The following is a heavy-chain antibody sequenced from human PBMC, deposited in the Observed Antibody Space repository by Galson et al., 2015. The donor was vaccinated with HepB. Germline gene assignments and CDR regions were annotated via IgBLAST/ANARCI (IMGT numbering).Heavy chain of an antibody. CDR2: IYYSGST. J-gene: IGHJ4*02. V-gene: IGHV4-59*08. CDR1: GGSFSGYY. D-gene: IGHD6-19*01. CDR3: ARHYSSGWSMKFDY. Sequence: ETLSLTCAVYGGSFSGYYWSWIRQPPGKGLEWIGYIYYSGSTNYNPSLKSRVTISVDTSKNQFSLKLSSVTAADTAVYYCARHYSSGWSMKFDYWGQGTLVTVS.